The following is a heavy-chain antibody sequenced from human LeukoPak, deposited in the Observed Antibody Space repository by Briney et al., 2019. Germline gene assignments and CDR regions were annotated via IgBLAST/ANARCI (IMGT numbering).Heavy chain of an antibody. V-gene: IGHV3-66*01. CDR1: GFTVSSNY. J-gene: IGHJ4*02. D-gene: IGHD3-22*01. CDR2: IYPDGRT. CDR3: ARTPHYDSTYFDY. Sequence: GESLRLSCAASGFTVSSNYMSWVRQAPGKGLEWASVIYPDGRTFYADSVRVRFTISRDNSKNTLYLQMNSLRAEDTAVYYCARTPHYDSTYFDYWGQGTLVTVSS.